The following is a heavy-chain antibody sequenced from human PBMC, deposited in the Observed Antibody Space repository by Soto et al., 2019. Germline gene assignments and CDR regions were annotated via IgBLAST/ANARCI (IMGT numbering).Heavy chain of an antibody. CDR1: GGSISPFY. J-gene: IGHJ4*02. V-gene: IGHV4-59*01. D-gene: IGHD2-15*01. Sequence: SETLSLTCTVSGGSISPFYWSWVRQPPGEGLEWIGYLYYSGNTNYNPSLKSRVTISVDASKNQVSLRLTSVTAADTAVYYCARVGGVAARTFDYWGQGTVVTVSS. CDR2: LYYSGNT. CDR3: ARVGGVAARTFDY.